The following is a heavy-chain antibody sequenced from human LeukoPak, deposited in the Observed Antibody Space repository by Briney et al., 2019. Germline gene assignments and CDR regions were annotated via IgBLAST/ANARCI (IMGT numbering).Heavy chain of an antibody. V-gene: IGHV1-69*06. J-gene: IGHJ4*02. Sequence: EASVKVSCKASGGTFNSNAISWVRQAPGQGLEWMGGIIPIFETANYAQKFQGRVTITADKSTSTAYMELSSLRSEDTAVYYCARLSFGAFEYSSSSPHDYWGQGTLVTVSS. CDR1: GGTFNSNA. D-gene: IGHD6-6*01. CDR3: ARLSFGAFEYSSSSPHDY. CDR2: IIPIFETA.